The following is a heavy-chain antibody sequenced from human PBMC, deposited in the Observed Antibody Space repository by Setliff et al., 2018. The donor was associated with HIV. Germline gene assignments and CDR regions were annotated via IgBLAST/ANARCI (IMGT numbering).Heavy chain of an antibody. CDR2: IHYTGNT. Sequence: SETLSLTCTVSGASISTTTYYWGWIRQPPGKGLEWIGSIHYTGNTYNTPSLKSRLTISVDASKNQIFLKLTSVTAADTAIYFCAREGDGIDYWGQGILVTVSS. CDR3: AREGDGIDY. J-gene: IGHJ4*02. V-gene: IGHV4-39*02. CDR1: GASISTTTYY. D-gene: IGHD2-21*02.